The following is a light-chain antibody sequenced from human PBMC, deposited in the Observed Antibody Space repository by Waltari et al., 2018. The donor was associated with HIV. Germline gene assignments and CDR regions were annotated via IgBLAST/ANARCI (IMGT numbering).Light chain of an antibody. V-gene: IGKV3-20*01. Sequence: PGTLSLSPGERVTLSCRASQSVSSSYLAWYQQKPGQAPRLLIYGASIRATGIPDRFSGSGSGTDFTLTISRLEPEDFAVYYCQQYGGSPRTFGQGTKVEIK. CDR3: QQYGGSPRT. J-gene: IGKJ1*01. CDR1: QSVSSSY. CDR2: GAS.